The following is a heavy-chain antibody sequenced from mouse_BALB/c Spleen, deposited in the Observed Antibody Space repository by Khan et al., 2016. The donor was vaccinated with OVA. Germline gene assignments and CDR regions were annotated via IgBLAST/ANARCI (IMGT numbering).Heavy chain of an antibody. D-gene: IGHD1-1*01. J-gene: IGHJ2*01. CDR3: ARVKYSSRDYFDY. CDR2: ILPGSGNT. V-gene: IGHV1-9*01. Sequence: VQLQESGAELMKPGASVKISCKATGYTFSNYWIEWVKQRPGHGLEWIGEILPGSGNTNYNESFKGKATFNFDTYSNTAYMQLSSLTSDDSAVYFCARVKYSSRDYFDYWGQGTILTVSS. CDR1: GYTFSNYW.